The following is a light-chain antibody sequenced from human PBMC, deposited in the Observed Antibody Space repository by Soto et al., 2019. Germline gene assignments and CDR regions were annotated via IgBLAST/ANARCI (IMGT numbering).Light chain of an antibody. Sequence: DSVLTQSPGSLSVSPGERASRCCRGSQSVSSSYLAWYQQKPGQAPRLLISGASSRAAGIPDRFSGSGSETDFTLTISRLEPEDFALYFCQQYGNPRITFGQGTRLEIK. J-gene: IGKJ5*01. CDR3: QQYGNPRIT. V-gene: IGKV3-20*01. CDR2: GAS. CDR1: QSVSSSY.